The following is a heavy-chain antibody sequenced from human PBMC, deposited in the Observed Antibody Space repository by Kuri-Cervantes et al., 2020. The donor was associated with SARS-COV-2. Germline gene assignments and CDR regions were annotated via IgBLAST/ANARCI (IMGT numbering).Heavy chain of an antibody. CDR2: ISGSGGST. Sequence: GESLKISCAASGFTFSNYWMYWVRQAPGKGLEWVSAISGSGGSTYYADSVKGRFTISRDNSKNTLYLQMNNMRREDTAVYFCARGRVGVQDFWGQGTLVTVSS. J-gene: IGHJ4*02. V-gene: IGHV3-23*01. D-gene: IGHD2-21*01. CDR3: ARGRVGVQDF. CDR1: GFTFSNYW.